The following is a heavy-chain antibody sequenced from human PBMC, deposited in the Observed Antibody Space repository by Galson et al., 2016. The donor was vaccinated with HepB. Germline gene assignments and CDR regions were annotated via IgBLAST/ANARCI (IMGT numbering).Heavy chain of an antibody. CDR3: ARLTPSRLQFLEWLSPFDY. D-gene: IGHD3-3*01. CDR1: GFTFANYA. J-gene: IGHJ4*02. V-gene: IGHV3-23*01. Sequence: SLRLSCAASGFTFANYAMSWVRQAPGKGLEWVSSSGGSGGSTYYADSVKGRFTLSRDNSKNTLYLQMESLRAEDTAMYYCARLTPSRLQFLEWLSPFDYWGQGTLVTVSS. CDR2: SGGSGGST.